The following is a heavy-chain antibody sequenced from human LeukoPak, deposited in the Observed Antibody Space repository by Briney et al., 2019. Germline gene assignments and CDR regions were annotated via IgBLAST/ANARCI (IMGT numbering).Heavy chain of an antibody. V-gene: IGHV4-34*01. J-gene: IGHJ5*02. Sequence: SETLSLTCGVYGGSFSSYFWTWIRQSPAKGLEWMGEINQSGHTDYNASLKSSPNITIDDSTSQFSLALICVRAADGAMFFCARVLGLSVVPGATEDNYFDPGNEGTLVVVSS. CDR1: GGSFSSYF. CDR3: ARVLGLSVVPGATEDNYFDP. D-gene: IGHD2-2*01. CDR2: INQSGHT.